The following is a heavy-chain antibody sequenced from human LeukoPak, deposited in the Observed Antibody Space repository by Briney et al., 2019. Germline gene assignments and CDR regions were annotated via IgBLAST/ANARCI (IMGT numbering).Heavy chain of an antibody. V-gene: IGHV4-59*01. Sequence: SETLSLTCTVSGGSISSYYWSWIRQPPGKGLEWIGYIYYSGSTNYNPSLKSRVTISVDTSKNQFSLKLSSVTAADTAVYYCARVKWFGPNWFDPWGQGTLVTVSS. D-gene: IGHD3-10*01. CDR3: ARVKWFGPNWFDP. CDR1: GGSISSYY. CDR2: IYYSGST. J-gene: IGHJ5*02.